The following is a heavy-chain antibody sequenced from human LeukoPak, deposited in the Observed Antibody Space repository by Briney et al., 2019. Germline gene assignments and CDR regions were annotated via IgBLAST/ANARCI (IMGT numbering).Heavy chain of an antibody. CDR2: ISSSGSTI. V-gene: IGHV3-48*03. CDR1: GFTFSSYE. CDR3: ASGWYGVNAFDI. D-gene: IGHD6-19*01. J-gene: IGHJ3*02. Sequence: PGGSLRLSCAASGFTFSSYEMNWVRQAPGKGLEWVSYISSSGSTIYYADSVKGRFTISRDNAKNSLYLQMNSLRAEDTAVYYCASGWYGVNAFDIWGQGTMVTVSS.